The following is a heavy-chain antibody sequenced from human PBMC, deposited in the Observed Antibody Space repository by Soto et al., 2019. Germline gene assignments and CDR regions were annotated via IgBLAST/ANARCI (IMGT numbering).Heavy chain of an antibody. V-gene: IGHV4-34*01. J-gene: IGHJ4*02. CDR3: GREGHGSSTGCSGDY. D-gene: IGHD2-2*01. CDR1: GGSFSGYY. CDR2: INHSGST. Sequence: PSETLSLTCAVYGGSFSGYYWSWIRQPPGKGLEWIGEINHSGSTNYNPSLKSRVTISVDTSKNQFSLNLSSVTAADTAVYYCGREGHGSSTGCSGDYWGQGTLVTVSS.